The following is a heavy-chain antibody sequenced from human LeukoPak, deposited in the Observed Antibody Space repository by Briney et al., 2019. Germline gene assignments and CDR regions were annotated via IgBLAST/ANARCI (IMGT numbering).Heavy chain of an antibody. CDR1: GGSISSYY. V-gene: IGHV4-59*01. D-gene: IGHD6-19*01. Sequence: SETLPLTCTVSGGSISSYYWSWIRQPPGKGLEWVGYISYSGSTNYNPSLKSRVTISVDTSKNQFSLKLSSVTAADTAIYYCARDGRAGSLFAYWGQGTLVTVSS. CDR2: ISYSGST. J-gene: IGHJ4*02. CDR3: ARDGRAGSLFAY.